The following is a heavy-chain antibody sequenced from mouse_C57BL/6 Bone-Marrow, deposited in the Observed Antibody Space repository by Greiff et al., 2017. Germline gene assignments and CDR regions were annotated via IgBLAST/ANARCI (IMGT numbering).Heavy chain of an antibody. Sequence: QVQLQQPGAELVKPGASVKMSCKASGYTFTSYWITWVKQRPGQGLEWIGDIYPGSGSTNYNEKFKSKATLTVDTSSSTAYMQLSSLTSEDSAVYYCARSEVTTVVAPMWYAMDYWGQGTSVTVSS. J-gene: IGHJ4*01. CDR2: IYPGSGST. V-gene: IGHV1-55*01. D-gene: IGHD1-1*01. CDR1: GYTFTSYW. CDR3: ARSEVTTVVAPMWYAMDY.